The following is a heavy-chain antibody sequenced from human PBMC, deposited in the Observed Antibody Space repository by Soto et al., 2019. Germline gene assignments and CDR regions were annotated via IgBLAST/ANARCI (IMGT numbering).Heavy chain of an antibody. Sequence: RASVKVSCKASGGTFSSYAISWVRQAPGQGLEWMGGIIPIFGTANYAQKFQGRVTITADESTSTAYMELSSLRSEDTAVYYCARAVGWQMAAAGKGNYFDYWGQGTLVTVSS. V-gene: IGHV1-69*13. J-gene: IGHJ4*02. CDR2: IIPIFGTA. CDR1: GGTFSSYA. D-gene: IGHD6-13*01. CDR3: ARAVGWQMAAAGKGNYFDY.